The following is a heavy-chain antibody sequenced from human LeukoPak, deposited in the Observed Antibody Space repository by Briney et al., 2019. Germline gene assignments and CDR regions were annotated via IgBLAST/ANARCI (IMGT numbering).Heavy chain of an antibody. CDR3: ARERSSGWYGGYFDY. Sequence: SGGSLRLSCAASGFTFSSYWMSWVRQAPGKGLEWVANINQDGSEKYYVDSLKGRFTISRDNAKNSLYLQMNSLRAEDTAVYYCARERSSGWYGGYFDYWGQGTLVTVSS. CDR1: GFTFSSYW. CDR2: INQDGSEK. D-gene: IGHD6-19*01. V-gene: IGHV3-7*01. J-gene: IGHJ4*02.